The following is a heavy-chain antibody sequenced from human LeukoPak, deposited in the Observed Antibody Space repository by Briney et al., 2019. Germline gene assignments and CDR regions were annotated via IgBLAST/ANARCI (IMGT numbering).Heavy chain of an antibody. CDR2: TYPRDGST. CDR1: GYTFTSNY. CDR3: AKTRPLDSSSWSHGDY. D-gene: IGHD6-13*01. V-gene: IGHV1-46*01. J-gene: IGHJ4*02. Sequence: ASVKVSCKASGYTFTSNYIHWVRQAPGQGLEWMGMTYPRDGSTSYAQKFRGRVTVTRDTSTSTVHMELSGLRSEDTAVYYCAKTRPLDSSSWSHGDYWGQGTLVTVSS.